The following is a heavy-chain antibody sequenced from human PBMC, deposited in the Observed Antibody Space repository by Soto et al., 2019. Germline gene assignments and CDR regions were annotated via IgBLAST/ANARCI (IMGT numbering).Heavy chain of an antibody. CDR2: IYYSGST. J-gene: IGHJ1*01. CDR1: GGSISSYY. CDR3: ARHSHYYDSSGYYPNSAEYFQH. V-gene: IGHV4-59*08. D-gene: IGHD3-22*01. Sequence: SETLSLTCTVSGGSISSYYWSWIRQPPGKGLEWIGYIYYSGSTNYNPSLKSRVTISVDTSKNQFSLKLSSVTAADTAVYYCARHSHYYDSSGYYPNSAEYFQHWGQGTLVTVS.